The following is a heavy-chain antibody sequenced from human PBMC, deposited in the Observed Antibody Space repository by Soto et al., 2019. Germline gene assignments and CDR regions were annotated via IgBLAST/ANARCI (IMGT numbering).Heavy chain of an antibody. CDR1: GFPFNTYA. J-gene: IGHJ4*02. CDR2: INSASTTT. D-gene: IGHD3-3*01. CDR3: XRDLSH. V-gene: IGHV3-48*01. Sequence: DVQLVESGGGLVQPGGSLRLSCAASGFPFNTYAMHWVRQAPGKGLEWISYINSASTTTFHADSVKGRFTVSRDNAEXXXXXXXXXXXXXXXXXXXXXRDLSHWGQGTLVTVSS.